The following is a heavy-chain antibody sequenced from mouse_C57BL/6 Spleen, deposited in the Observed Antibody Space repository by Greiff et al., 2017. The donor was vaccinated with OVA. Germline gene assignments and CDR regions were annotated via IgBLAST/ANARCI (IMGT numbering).Heavy chain of an antibody. CDR1: GFSLTSYG. CDR2: IWRGGST. V-gene: IGHV2-5*01. CDR3: ARALSSGPGWFAY. J-gene: IGHJ3*01. D-gene: IGHD3-2*02. Sequence: VQGVESGPGLVQPSQSLSITCTVSGFSLTSYGVHWVRQSPGKGLEWLGVIWRGGSTDYNAAFMSRLSITKDNSKSQVFFKMNSLQAEDTAIYYCARALSSGPGWFAYWGQGTLVTVSA.